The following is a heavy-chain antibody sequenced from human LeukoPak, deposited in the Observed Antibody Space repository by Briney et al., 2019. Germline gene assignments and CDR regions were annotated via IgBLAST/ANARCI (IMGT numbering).Heavy chain of an antibody. CDR3: ARGYSGNSWYAFDI. J-gene: IGHJ3*02. Sequence: GGSLRLSCAASGFTFSSYWMSWVRQAPGKGLEWVANIKQDGSEKYYVDSVKGRFTISRDNAKNSLYLQMNSLRAEDTAVYYCARGYSGNSWYAFDIWGQGTMVTVSS. CDR2: IKQDGSEK. CDR1: GFTFSSYW. D-gene: IGHD1-26*01. V-gene: IGHV3-7*04.